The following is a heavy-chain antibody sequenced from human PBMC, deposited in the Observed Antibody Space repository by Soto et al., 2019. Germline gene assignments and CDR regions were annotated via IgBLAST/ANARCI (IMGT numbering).Heavy chain of an antibody. V-gene: IGHV1-69*12. D-gene: IGHD1-26*01. CDR1: GGTFRSYA. CDR2: IIPMYGAT. CDR3: ARGGPENDY. J-gene: IGHJ4*02. Sequence: QVQLVQSGAEVKKPGSSVKVSCKASGGTFRSYALSWVRQAPGQGLEWMGGIIPMYGATNYAQKFQGRVTFTADQSTNTAYLDLTSLRSEDTAVYYCARGGPENDYWGQGTLVTVSS.